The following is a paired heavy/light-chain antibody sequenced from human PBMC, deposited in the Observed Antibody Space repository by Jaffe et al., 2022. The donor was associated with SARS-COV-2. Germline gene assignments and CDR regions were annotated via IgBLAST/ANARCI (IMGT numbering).Light chain of an antibody. J-gene: IGKJ4*01. V-gene: IGKV1-33*01. Sequence: DIQMTQSPSSLSASVGDRVTITCQASQDITTYLNWYQQKPGKAPKLLIYDASSVETGLPSRFRGSGSGTDFTFTISSLQPEDIATYYCQHYDNLPLTFGGGTKVQIK. CDR1: QDITTY. CDR2: DAS. CDR3: QHYDNLPLT.
Heavy chain of an antibody. CDR3: ARDRILHSGTYGWGLT. J-gene: IGHJ5*02. CDR1: GFTFSASA. CDR2: ISYDGSHK. V-gene: IGHV3-30*04. D-gene: IGHD1-26*01. Sequence: QVQLVESGGGVVQPGRSLRLSCAASGFTFSASAMHWVRQAPGKGLEWVAVISYDGSHKYYADSVKGRFTISRDNSKNTLSLQMNSLRADDTAVYYCARDRILHSGTYGWGLTWGQGTLVTVSS.